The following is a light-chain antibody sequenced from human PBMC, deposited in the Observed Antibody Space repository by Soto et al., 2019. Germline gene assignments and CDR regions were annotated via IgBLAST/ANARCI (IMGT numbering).Light chain of an antibody. CDR2: GAF. J-gene: IGKJ2*01. V-gene: IGKV3-15*01. CDR3: QPYPNWPPQYT. CDR1: QSIADN. Sequence: EIVMTQSPATLSVSPGERVTLSCRASQSIADNLAWFQQKSGQAPRLLIHGAFKRATGDPVRFTGSGSGTEFTPHISSLQSEDFGVFYRQPYPNWPPQYTFGQGTKLQIK.